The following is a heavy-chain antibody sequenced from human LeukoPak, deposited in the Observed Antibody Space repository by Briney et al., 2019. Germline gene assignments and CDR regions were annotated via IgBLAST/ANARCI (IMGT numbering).Heavy chain of an antibody. Sequence: SETLSLTCTVSGGSISSHYWSWIRQPPGKGLEWIGYIYYSGSTNYNPSLKSRVTISVDTSKTQFSLKLSSVTAADTAVYYCARDRIAVGVPYYYGMDVWGQGTTVTVSS. CDR2: IYYSGST. D-gene: IGHD6-19*01. V-gene: IGHV4-59*11. J-gene: IGHJ6*02. CDR1: GGSISSHY. CDR3: ARDRIAVGVPYYYGMDV.